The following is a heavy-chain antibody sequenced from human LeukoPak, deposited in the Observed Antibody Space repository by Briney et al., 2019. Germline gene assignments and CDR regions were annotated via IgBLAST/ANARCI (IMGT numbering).Heavy chain of an antibody. CDR1: GFTFNDYA. Sequence: GGSLRLSCAASGFTFNDYAMHWVRQAPGKGLEWVSLITGGGGSPYYADSVKGRFTISRDNSKNSLYLQMNSLRTEDTALYYCAKDVFVAGDGGSDHWGQGTLVTVSS. V-gene: IGHV3-43*02. CDR2: ITGGGGSP. CDR3: AKDVFVAGDGGSDH. J-gene: IGHJ4*02. D-gene: IGHD3-16*01.